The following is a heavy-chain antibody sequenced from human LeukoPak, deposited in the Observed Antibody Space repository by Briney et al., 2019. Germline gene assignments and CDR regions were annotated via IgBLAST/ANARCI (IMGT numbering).Heavy chain of an antibody. V-gene: IGHV4-59*01. CDR1: GGSISSYY. Sequence: SETLSLTCTVSGGSISSYYWSWIRQPPGKGLEWIGYIYYSGSTNYNPSLKSRVTISVDTSKNQFSLKLSSVTAADTAVYYCARGASKGYNYPNRFDYWGQGTLVTVSS. CDR3: ARGASKGYNYPNRFDY. J-gene: IGHJ4*02. D-gene: IGHD5-24*01. CDR2: IYYSGST.